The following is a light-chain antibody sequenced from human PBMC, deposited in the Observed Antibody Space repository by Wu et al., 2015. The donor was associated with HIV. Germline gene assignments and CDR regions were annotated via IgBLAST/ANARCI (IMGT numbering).Light chain of an antibody. V-gene: IGKV3-20*01. Sequence: EIVLRQSPGTLSLSPGERATFSCRASQSITNNYFAWFQQRPGQAPRLLIYGASSRATGIPDRFRGSGSGTDFTLTTNNLQRDDFAVYYCQQTYILPSITFGPGTTVDI. CDR2: GAS. J-gene: IGKJ3*01. CDR3: QQTYILPSIT. CDR1: QSITNNY.